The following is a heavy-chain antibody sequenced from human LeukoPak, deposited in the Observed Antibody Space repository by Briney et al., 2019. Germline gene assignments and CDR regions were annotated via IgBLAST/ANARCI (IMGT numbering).Heavy chain of an antibody. V-gene: IGHV3-23*01. J-gene: IGHJ4*02. D-gene: IGHD6-19*01. CDR3: AKGGRSSGWILYYFDY. CDR2: ISDSGGST. Sequence: GGSLRLSCAASGFTFSSYAMSWDRQAPGKGLEWVSAISDSGGSTYYADSVKGRFTISRDNSKNTLYLQMNSLRAEDTAVYYCAKGGRSSGWILYYFDYWGQGTLVTVSS. CDR1: GFTFSSYA.